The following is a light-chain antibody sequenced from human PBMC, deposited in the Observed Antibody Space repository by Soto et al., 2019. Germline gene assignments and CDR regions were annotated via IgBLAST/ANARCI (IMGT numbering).Light chain of an antibody. J-gene: IGKJ4*01. Sequence: DIVMTQSPDSLAVSLGERATIDCTASQSLFYDSNKKNYLAWYQQKPGQPPKLFIYWSSARESGVPDRFSGSGSGTDISLTISSLQAEDVAVYYCQQYYSSPPTFGGGTKVEIK. CDR2: WSS. V-gene: IGKV4-1*01. CDR3: QQYYSSPPT. CDR1: QSLFYDSNKKNY.